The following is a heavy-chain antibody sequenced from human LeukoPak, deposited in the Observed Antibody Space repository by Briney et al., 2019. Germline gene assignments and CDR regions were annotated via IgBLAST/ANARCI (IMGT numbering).Heavy chain of an antibody. CDR2: IYYSGST. CDR1: GGSISSSSYY. V-gene: IGHV4-39*07. J-gene: IGHJ4*02. Sequence: KSSETLSLTCTVSGGSISSSSYYWGWIRQPPGKGLEWIGSIYYSGSTYYNPSLKSRVTISVDTSKNQFSLKLSSVTAADTAVYYCARALGDQIAVAVFDYWGQGTLVTVSS. D-gene: IGHD6-19*01. CDR3: ARALGDQIAVAVFDY.